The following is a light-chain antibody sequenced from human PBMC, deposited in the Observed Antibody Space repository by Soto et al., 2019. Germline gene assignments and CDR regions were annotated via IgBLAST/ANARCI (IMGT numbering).Light chain of an antibody. V-gene: IGLV2-23*01. CDR2: EDT. CDR3: CSYAGSSFYV. J-gene: IGLJ1*01. CDR1: SSDVGSYNL. Sequence: QSALTQPASVSGSPGQSITISCTGTSSDVGSYNLVSWYQQHPDKAPKLMIYEDTKRPSGVSNRFSGSKSGNTASLTISGLQAEDEADYYCCSYAGSSFYVFGTGTKVTVL.